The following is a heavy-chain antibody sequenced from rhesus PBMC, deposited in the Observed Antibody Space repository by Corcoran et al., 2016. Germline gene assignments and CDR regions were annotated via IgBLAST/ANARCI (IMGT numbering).Heavy chain of an antibody. V-gene: IGHV4-57*01. J-gene: IGHJ4*01. CDR1: GGSVSSSNW. CDR3: ARGLYNWNDYFDY. D-gene: IGHD1-7*02. CDR2: ISGSGGNT. Sequence: QLQLQESGPGLVKPSETLSLTCAVSGGSVSSSNWWSWIRQPPGKGLEGIGRISGSGGNTSYNPSLTSRVTMSTDTSKNQFSLKGSSVTAADTAVYYCARGLYNWNDYFDYWGQGVLVTVSS.